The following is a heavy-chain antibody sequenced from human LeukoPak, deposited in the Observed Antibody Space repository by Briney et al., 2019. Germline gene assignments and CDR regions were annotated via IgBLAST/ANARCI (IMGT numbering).Heavy chain of an antibody. CDR1: GYTFTGNY. D-gene: IGHD6-19*01. CDR3: ARPLNSGWTLGAFDI. V-gene: IGHV1-2*02. J-gene: IGHJ3*02. CDR2: INHNSGVT. Sequence: ASVKVSCKASGYTFTGNYMHWVRQAPGQGLEWMGWINHNSGVTKYAKNFQGRVTMTRDTSITTAYMELSRLRSDDTAVYYCARPLNSGWTLGAFDIWGQGTMVTVS.